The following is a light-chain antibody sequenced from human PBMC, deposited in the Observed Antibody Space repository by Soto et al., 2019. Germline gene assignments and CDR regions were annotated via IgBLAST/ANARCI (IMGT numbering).Light chain of an antibody. V-gene: IGKV3-11*01. J-gene: IGKJ2*01. CDR3: QQRSNWAMYT. CDR1: QSVSSY. Sequence: EIVLTQSPATLSLSPGERATLSCRASQSVSSYLAWYQQKPGQAPRLLIYDASTRATGIPARFSGSGSGTDFTLPISSLEPEDFAVYYCQQRSNWAMYTFGQGTKLEIK. CDR2: DAS.